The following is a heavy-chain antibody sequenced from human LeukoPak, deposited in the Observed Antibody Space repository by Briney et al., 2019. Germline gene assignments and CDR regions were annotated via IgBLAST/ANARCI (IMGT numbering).Heavy chain of an antibody. CDR2: IYYSGST. CDR1: GGSISSSSYY. Sequence: SETLSLTCTVSGGSISSSSYYWGWIRQSPGKGLEWIGSIYYSGSTYYNPSLKSRVTISVDTSKNQFSLKLSSVTAADTAVYYCARDFAVGAWAFDIWGQGTMVTVSS. V-gene: IGHV4-39*07. D-gene: IGHD1-26*01. J-gene: IGHJ3*02. CDR3: ARDFAVGAWAFDI.